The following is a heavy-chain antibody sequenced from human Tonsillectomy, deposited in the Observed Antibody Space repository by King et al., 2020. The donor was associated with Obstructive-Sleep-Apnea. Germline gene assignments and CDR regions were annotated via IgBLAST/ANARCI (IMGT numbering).Heavy chain of an antibody. CDR3: ARAPLCSGGSCYLYYFDY. CDR2: IKQDGSEE. J-gene: IGHJ4*02. CDR1: GFTFRNYW. D-gene: IGHD2-15*01. V-gene: IGHV3-7*03. Sequence: VQLVESGGGLVQPGGSLRLSCAASGFTFRNYWMSWVRQAPGKGLEWVANIKQDGSEEYYVDSVKGRFTISRDNAKNSLYLQMNSLRAEDTAVYYCARAPLCSGGSCYLYYFDYWGQGTLVTVSS.